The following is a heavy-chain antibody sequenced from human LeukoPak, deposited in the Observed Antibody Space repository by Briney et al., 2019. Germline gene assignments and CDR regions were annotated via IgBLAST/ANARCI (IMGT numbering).Heavy chain of an antibody. V-gene: IGHV3-7*01. Sequence: GGSLRLSCAASGFTFGIYWMSWVRQAPGKGLEWVANIKQDGTEKYYVDSVRGRFSISRDNAKNTLYLQMNSLRAEDTAVYYCARDFKGGIPAAIGHDYWGQGTLVTVSS. CDR2: IKQDGTEK. D-gene: IGHD2-2*01. J-gene: IGHJ4*02. CDR3: ARDFKGGIPAAIGHDY. CDR1: GFTFGIYW.